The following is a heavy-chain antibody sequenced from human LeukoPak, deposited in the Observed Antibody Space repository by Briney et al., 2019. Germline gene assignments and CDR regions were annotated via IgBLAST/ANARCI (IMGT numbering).Heavy chain of an antibody. V-gene: IGHV3-48*03. Sequence: GGSLRLSCAASGFTFSSYEMNWVRQAPGKGLEWVSYISSSGSTIYYADSVKGRFTISRDNAKNSLYLQMNSLRAEDTAVYYCARSAVPAAIVLSGWFDPWGQGTLVTVSS. J-gene: IGHJ5*02. CDR1: GFTFSSYE. CDR2: ISSSGSTI. CDR3: ARSAVPAAIVLSGWFDP. D-gene: IGHD2-2*02.